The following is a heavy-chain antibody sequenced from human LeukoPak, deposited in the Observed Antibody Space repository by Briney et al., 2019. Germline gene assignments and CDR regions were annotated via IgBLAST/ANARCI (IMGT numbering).Heavy chain of an antibody. Sequence: PGGSLRLSCADSGFTLSTYAMNWVRQAPGKGLEWVSGISAGGGSTYYADSVKGRFTISRDNSKNPLYLQMNSLTVEDTAVCYCAKSPRSAADNWFDPWGQGTLVTVSS. CDR3: AKSPRSAADNWFDP. CDR2: ISAGGGST. J-gene: IGHJ5*02. D-gene: IGHD6-13*01. V-gene: IGHV3-23*01. CDR1: GFTLSTYA.